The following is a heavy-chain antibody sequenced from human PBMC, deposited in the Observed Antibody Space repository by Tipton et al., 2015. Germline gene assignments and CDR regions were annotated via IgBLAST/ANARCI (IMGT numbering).Heavy chain of an antibody. CDR3: ARATYHDFWFGTRGGGWFDY. V-gene: IGHV3-48*02. J-gene: IGHJ4*02. Sequence: GSLRLSCAASGFTFNGYSMSWVRQAPGKGLEWVSYTGWSSGAMYYADSVKGRFTMSRDNAKNSVYLQMNSLGDEDTAVYYCARATYHDFWFGTRGGGWFDYWGQGTLVTVSS. CDR1: GFTFNGYS. D-gene: IGHD3-3*01. CDR2: TGWSSGAM.